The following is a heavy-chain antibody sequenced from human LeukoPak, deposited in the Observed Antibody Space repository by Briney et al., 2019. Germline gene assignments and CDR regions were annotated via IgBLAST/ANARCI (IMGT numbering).Heavy chain of an antibody. D-gene: IGHD6-6*01. CDR1: GYTLTELS. V-gene: IGHV1-46*03. CDR2: INPSGGST. CDR3: ARVYEYSSSSALDY. Sequence: ASVKVSCKVSGYTLTELSMHWVRQAPGQGLEWMGIINPSGGSTSCAQKFQGRVTMTRDTSTSTVYMELSSLRSEDTAVYYCARVYEYSSSSALDYWGQGTLVTVSS. J-gene: IGHJ4*02.